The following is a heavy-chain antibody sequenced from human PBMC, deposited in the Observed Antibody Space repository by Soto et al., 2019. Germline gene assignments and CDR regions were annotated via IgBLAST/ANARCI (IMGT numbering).Heavy chain of an antibody. J-gene: IGHJ4*02. CDR1: GYTLTSYY. CDR3: ARGLASGDY. Sequence: QVQLVQSGAEVKEPGASVKVSCKASGYTLTSYYIHWIRQAPGQGLEWRGIINPNGGSTNYAQSFQGRVTITRDTSTSTVYMDLSSLRSEDTAVYYCARGLASGDYWGQGTLVTVSS. V-gene: IGHV1-46*03. CDR2: INPNGGST. D-gene: IGHD6-6*01.